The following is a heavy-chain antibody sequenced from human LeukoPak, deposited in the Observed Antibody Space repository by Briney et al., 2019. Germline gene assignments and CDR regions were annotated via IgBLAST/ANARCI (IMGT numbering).Heavy chain of an antibody. CDR3: AKGGRSEMKDAFDI. CDR2: IRYDGSNK. CDR1: GFTFSSYG. V-gene: IGHV3-30*02. J-gene: IGHJ3*02. Sequence: GGYLRLSCAASGFTFSSYGMHWVRQAPGKGLEWVAFIRYDGSNKYYADSVKGRFTISRDNSKNTLDLQMNSLRLEGTAVYYCAKGGRSEMKDAFDIWGQGAVVTVSS. D-gene: IGHD1-14*01.